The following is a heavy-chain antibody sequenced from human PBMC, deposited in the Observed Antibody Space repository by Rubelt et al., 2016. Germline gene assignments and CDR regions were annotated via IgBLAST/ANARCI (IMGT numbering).Heavy chain of an antibody. V-gene: IGHV4-59*12. Sequence: QVQLQESGPGLVKPSETLSLTCTVSGGSISSYYWSWIRQPPGKGLEWIGYIYYSGSTNYNPSLKSRVTISVDTSKTQFSLKLSSVTAADPAVYYCARGRARPYSSSSFGWFDPWGQGTLVTVSS. J-gene: IGHJ5*02. CDR1: GGSISSYY. CDR2: IYYSGST. CDR3: ARGRARPYSSSSFGWFDP. D-gene: IGHD6-6*01.